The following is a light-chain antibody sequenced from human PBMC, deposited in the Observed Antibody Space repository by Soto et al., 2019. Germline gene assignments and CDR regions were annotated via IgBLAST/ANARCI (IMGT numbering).Light chain of an antibody. J-gene: IGKJ3*01. Sequence: IQMTQFPSSLSATVGDRVTITCRASQTIGKYLNWYQQQPGKVPKLLIYDASYLQSGVQSRFSGSESGTDFTLNISDLRPEDFATYYCQQSFSIPFTFGPGTKVDIK. CDR3: QQSFSIPFT. CDR1: QTIGKY. CDR2: DAS. V-gene: IGKV1-39*01.